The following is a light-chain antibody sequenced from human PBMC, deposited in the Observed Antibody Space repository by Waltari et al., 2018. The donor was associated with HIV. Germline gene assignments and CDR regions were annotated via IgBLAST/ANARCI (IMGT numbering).Light chain of an antibody. J-gene: IGLJ2*01. V-gene: IGLV3-21*02. CDR3: QVWDSSSDHTRV. Sequence: SYVLTQPPSVSVAPGQTARITCGGNNIGSKSVHWYQQKPGQAPVLVVYDDSDRPSGSPERFSGSNSGNTATLTISRVEAGDEADYYCQVWDSSSDHTRVFGGGTKLTVL. CDR2: DDS. CDR1: NIGSKS.